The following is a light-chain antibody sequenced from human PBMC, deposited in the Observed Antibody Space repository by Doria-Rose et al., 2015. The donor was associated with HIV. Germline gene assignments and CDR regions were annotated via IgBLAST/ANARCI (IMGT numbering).Light chain of an antibody. Sequence: EIVLTQSPGTLSLSPGERATLSCRASQSSSSTYSACYQQKPGQAPSLAIYDGSTRSTGIPDRFSASGSGTDFTLTISSLEPEDFALYYCHQYGTSWTFGQGTKVEI. CDR1: QSSSSTY. V-gene: IGKV3-20*01. CDR2: DGS. J-gene: IGKJ1*01. CDR3: HQYGTSWT.